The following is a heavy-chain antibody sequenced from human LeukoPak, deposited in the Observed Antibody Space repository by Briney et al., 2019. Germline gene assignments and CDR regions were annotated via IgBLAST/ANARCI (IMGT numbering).Heavy chain of an antibody. V-gene: IGHV1-18*01. J-gene: IGHJ3*02. CDR2: ISAYNGNT. D-gene: IGHD5-18*01. CDR3: ARDGKGYSYGPDAFDI. CDR1: GYTFTSYG. Sequence: GASVKVSCKASGYTFTSYGISWVRQAPEQGLEWMGWISAYNGNTNYAQKLQGRVTMTTDTSTSTAYMELRSLRSDDTAVYYCARDGKGYSYGPDAFDIWAKGQWSPSLQ.